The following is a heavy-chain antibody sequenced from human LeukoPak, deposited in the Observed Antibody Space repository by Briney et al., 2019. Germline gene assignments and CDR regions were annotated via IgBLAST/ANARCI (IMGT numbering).Heavy chain of an antibody. Sequence: SETLSLTCTVSGGSISSSSFFWAWIRQPPGKGLEWIGEIYHGGSTNYNPSLKSRVTISVDRSKNQFSLRLSSVTAADTAAYYCARGLKVVVHRAGFDYWGQGTLVTVSS. V-gene: IGHV4-39*07. CDR2: IYHGGST. CDR1: GGSISSSSFF. CDR3: ARGLKVVVHRAGFDY. D-gene: IGHD3-22*01. J-gene: IGHJ4*02.